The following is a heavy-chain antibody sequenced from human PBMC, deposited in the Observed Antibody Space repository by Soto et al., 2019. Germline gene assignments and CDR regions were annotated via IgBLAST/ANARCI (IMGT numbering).Heavy chain of an antibody. V-gene: IGHV4-34*01. CDR2: INHSGST. J-gene: IGHJ6*02. CDR1: GGSFSGYY. CDR3: ARVWVAFFRGVYYYYGMDV. D-gene: IGHD3-3*01. Sequence: SDTLSLTCXVYGGSFSGYYWSWIRQPPGKGLEWIGEINHSGSTNYNPSLKSRVTISVDTSENQFSLKLSSVTAADTAVYYCARVWVAFFRGVYYYYGMDVWGQGTTVTVSS.